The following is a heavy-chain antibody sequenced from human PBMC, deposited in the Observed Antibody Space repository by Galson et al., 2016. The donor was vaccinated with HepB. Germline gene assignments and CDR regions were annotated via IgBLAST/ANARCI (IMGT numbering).Heavy chain of an antibody. CDR2: IYHSGST. CDR3: ARDRSSGSGNFGY. CDR1: GGSISNGGYY. V-gene: IGHV4-31*03. Sequence: TLSLTCTVSGGSISNGGYYWSWIRQHPGKGLEWIGYIYHSGSTYHNPSLKSRVSISVDTSKNQFSLRLSSVTAADTAVYYCARDRSSGSGNFGYWGQGTLVTVSS. D-gene: IGHD3-10*01. J-gene: IGHJ4*02.